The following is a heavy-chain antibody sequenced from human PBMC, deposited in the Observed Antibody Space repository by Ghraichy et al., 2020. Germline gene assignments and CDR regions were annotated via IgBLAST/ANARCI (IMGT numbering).Heavy chain of an antibody. CDR3: AKDREGERNHCSSTTCRPYYMDV. CDR1: GFTFSSYA. J-gene: IGHJ6*03. Sequence: LSLTCAASGFTFSSYAMTWVRQAPGKGLEWVSSSGSGGSTYYADSVKGRFTISSDNSKNTLYLQMNILRAEDTAVYYCAKDREGERNHCSSTTCRPYYMDVWGKGTTVTVSS. D-gene: IGHD2-2*01. V-gene: IGHV3-23*01. CDR2: SGSGGST.